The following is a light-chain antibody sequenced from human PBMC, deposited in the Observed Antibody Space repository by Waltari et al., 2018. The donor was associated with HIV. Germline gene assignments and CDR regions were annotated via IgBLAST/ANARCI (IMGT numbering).Light chain of an antibody. V-gene: IGLV1-47*01. Sequence: QSVLTQPPSVSGTPGQRVTISCSGSTSNIGSNYVSWYQQLPETAPKILIYRDNQRPSGVPDRFSGSKSGTSASLAINGLRSEDEADYYCAAWDDTLSGQGVFGGGTKLTVL. J-gene: IGLJ2*01. CDR1: TSNIGSNY. CDR2: RDN. CDR3: AAWDDTLSGQGV.